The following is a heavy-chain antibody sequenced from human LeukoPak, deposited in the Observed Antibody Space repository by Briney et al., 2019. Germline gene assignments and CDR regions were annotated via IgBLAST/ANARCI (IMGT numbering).Heavy chain of an antibody. CDR3: ARSKALRLDDIYY. D-gene: IGHD3-9*01. CDR1: GGTFSSYA. J-gene: IGHJ4*02. V-gene: IGHV1-69*13. CDR2: IVPIFGTA. Sequence: SVKVSCKASGGTFSSYAISWVRQAPGQGLEWMGGIVPIFGTANYAQKFQGSVTITADESTSTAYMELSSLRSEDTAVYYCARSKALRLDDIYYWGQGTLVTVSS.